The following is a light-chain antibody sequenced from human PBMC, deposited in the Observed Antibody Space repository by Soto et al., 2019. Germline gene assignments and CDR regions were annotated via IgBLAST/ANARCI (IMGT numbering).Light chain of an antibody. CDR2: KAS. CDR1: QSISNS. V-gene: IGKV1-5*03. CDR3: QPYNRYWT. J-gene: IGKJ1*01. Sequence: DIQMTQSPSTLSASVGDRVTITCRATQSISNSSAWDQQKPGKAPKLLIYKASSLESGVPSRFSGSVSGTEFTLTITNLQPDDFATYYCQPYNRYWTFGQGTKVEIK.